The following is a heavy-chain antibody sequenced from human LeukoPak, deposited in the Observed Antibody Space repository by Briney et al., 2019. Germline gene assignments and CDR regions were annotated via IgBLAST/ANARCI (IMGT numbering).Heavy chain of an antibody. J-gene: IGHJ6*03. Sequence: SETPSLTCTVSRGSISSYYWTWIRQPPGKGLEWIGYIYYSGSTNYNPSLKSRVTISLDTSKNQFSLKLSSVTAADTAVYYCARGDGYNSYYYYMDVWGKGTTVTVSS. V-gene: IGHV4-59*01. CDR3: ARGDGYNSYYYYMDV. CDR2: IYYSGST. CDR1: RGSISSYY. D-gene: IGHD5-24*01.